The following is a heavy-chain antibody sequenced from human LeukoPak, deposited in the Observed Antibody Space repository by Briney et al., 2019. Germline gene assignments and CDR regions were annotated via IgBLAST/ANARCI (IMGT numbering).Heavy chain of an antibody. V-gene: IGHV4-34*01. CDR1: GGSISSYY. CDR2: INHSGST. J-gene: IGHJ5*02. D-gene: IGHD2-15*01. Sequence: SETLSLTCIVSGGSISSYYWSWIRQPPGKGLEWIGEINHSGSTNYNPSLKSRVTISVDTSKNQFSLKLSSVTAADTAVYYCARHRCSGGSCYPMNWFDPWGQGTLVTVSS. CDR3: ARHRCSGGSCYPMNWFDP.